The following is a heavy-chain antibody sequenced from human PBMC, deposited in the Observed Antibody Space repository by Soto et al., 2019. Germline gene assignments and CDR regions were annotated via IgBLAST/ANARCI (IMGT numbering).Heavy chain of an antibody. CDR2: IYPGDSDT. CDR1: GYSFTSYW. V-gene: IGHV5-51*01. CDR3: ARHQVDCSGGSCYPYYGMDV. J-gene: IGHJ6*02. D-gene: IGHD2-15*01. Sequence: PGESRKISCKGSGYSFTSYWIGWVRQMPGKGLEWMGIIYPGDSDTRYSPSFQGQVTISADKSISTAYLQWSSLKASDTAMYYCARHQVDCSGGSCYPYYGMDVWGQGTAVTVSS.